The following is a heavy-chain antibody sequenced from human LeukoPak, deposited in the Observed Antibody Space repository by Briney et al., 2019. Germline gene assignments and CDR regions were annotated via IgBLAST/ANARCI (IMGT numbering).Heavy chain of an antibody. CDR3: ARAGSITMVRGVIISPFYFDY. J-gene: IGHJ4*02. CDR2: IYHSGST. CDR1: GGSISSGGYS. V-gene: IGHV4-30-2*01. Sequence: SETLSLTCAVSGGSISSGGYSWSWIRQPPGKGLEWIGYIYHSGSTYYNPSLKSRVTISVDRSKNQFSLKLSSVTAAGTAVYYCARAGSITMVRGVIISPFYFDYWGQGTLVTVSS. D-gene: IGHD3-10*01.